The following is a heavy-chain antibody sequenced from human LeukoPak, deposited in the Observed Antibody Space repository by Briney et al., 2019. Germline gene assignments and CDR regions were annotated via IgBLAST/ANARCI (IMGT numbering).Heavy chain of an antibody. J-gene: IGHJ4*02. CDR1: GFTVSSNY. CDR3: ARGIAAAGTPYYDY. CDR2: IYSGGST. V-gene: IGHV3-53*01. Sequence: GGSLRLSCAASGFTVSSNYMSWVRQAPGKGLEWVSVIYSGGSTYYADSVKGRFTISGDNSKNTLCLQMNSLRAEDTAVYYCARGIAAAGTPYYDYWGQGTLVTVSS. D-gene: IGHD6-13*01.